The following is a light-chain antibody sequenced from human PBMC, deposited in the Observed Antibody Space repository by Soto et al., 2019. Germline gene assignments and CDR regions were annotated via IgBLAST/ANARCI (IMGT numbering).Light chain of an antibody. Sequence: QSVLTQPPSVSGAPGQRVTISCTGSSSNIGAGYDAHWYQPLPGTAPKLLIYGNSNRPSGVPDRFSGSKSGTSASLAITGLQAEDEADYYCQSYDSSLSGSVVFGGGTKLT. CDR3: QSYDSSLSGSVV. CDR1: SSNIGAGYD. J-gene: IGLJ2*01. V-gene: IGLV1-40*01. CDR2: GNS.